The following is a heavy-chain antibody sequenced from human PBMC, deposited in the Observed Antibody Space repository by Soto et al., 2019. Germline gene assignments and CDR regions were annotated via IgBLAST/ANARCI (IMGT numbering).Heavy chain of an antibody. V-gene: IGHV1-18*04. CDR1: GYTFTSYG. J-gene: IGHJ3*02. CDR3: ARGVSTAGSYYDYVWGSYRYTSRAFDI. D-gene: IGHD3-16*02. CDR2: ISAYNGNT. Sequence: ASVKVSCKASGYTFTSYGISWVRQAPGQGLEWMGWISAYNGNTNYAQKLQGRVTMTTDTSTSTAYMELRSLRSDDTAVYYCARGVSTAGSYYDYVWGSYRYTSRAFDIWGHGTMVTVSS.